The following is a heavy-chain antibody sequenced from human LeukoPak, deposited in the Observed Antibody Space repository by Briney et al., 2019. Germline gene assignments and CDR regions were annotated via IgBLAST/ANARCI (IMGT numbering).Heavy chain of an antibody. CDR3: ARGVGVHYSAMDV. J-gene: IGHJ6*02. D-gene: IGHD1-26*01. V-gene: IGHV3-74*01. CDR1: GFTFSRFD. CDR2: INSDGSST. Sequence: GGSLRLSCAASGFTFSRFDIHWVRQTPGKGLGWVSGINSDGSSTTYADSVKGRFTISRDNSKNKLYLQMNSLRGEDTAVYSCARGVGVHYSAMDVWGQGTTVTVSS.